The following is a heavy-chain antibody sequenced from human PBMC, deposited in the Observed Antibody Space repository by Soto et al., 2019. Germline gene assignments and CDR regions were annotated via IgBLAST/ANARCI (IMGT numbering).Heavy chain of an antibody. CDR2: VKRKSDGGTT. CDR3: AAVRSESTGYLY. D-gene: IGHD3-9*01. CDR1: DFIFSNAW. J-gene: IGHJ4*02. Sequence: PGGSLRLSCAASDFIFSNAWMTWVRQAPGRGLEWVGRVKRKSDGGTTDYAAPVKGRSTISRDDSKSTVYLQMSGLNPEDTTLYYCAAVRSESTGYLYWGEGTRVTVSS. V-gene: IGHV3-15*07.